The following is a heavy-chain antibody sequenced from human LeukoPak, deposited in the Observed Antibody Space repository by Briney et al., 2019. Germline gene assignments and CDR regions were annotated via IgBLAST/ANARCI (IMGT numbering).Heavy chain of an antibody. J-gene: IGHJ4*02. CDR3: VREKGRGVNSPYFDY. D-gene: IGHD3-10*01. CDR1: GFSFSSYA. CDR2: FSGSGGST. V-gene: IGHV3-23*01. Sequence: SGGSLRLSCAASGFSFSSYAMSWVRQAPGKGLEWVSSFSGSGGSTYCADSVKGRFTISRDNSRNMLYLQMNSLRPEDTAVYYCVREKGRGVNSPYFDYWGQGTLVTVSS.